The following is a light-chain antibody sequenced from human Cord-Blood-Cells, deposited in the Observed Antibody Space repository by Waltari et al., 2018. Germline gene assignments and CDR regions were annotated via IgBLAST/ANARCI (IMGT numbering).Light chain of an antibody. J-gene: IGLJ1*01. CDR1: SSDVGAYNY. CDR2: DVS. CDR3: SSYTSSSTHNYV. Sequence: QSALLHPPYVTGSPGQSITSSCTGTSSDVGAYNYVSWCQQHPGKAPKLMIYDVSNRPSGVSNRFSGSKSGNTASLTISGLQAEDEADYYCSSYTSSSTHNYVFGTGTKVTVL. V-gene: IGLV2-14*01.